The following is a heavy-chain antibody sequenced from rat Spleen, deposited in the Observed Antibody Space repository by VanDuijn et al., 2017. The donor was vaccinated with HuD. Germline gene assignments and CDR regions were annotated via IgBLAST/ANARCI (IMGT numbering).Heavy chain of an antibody. V-gene: IGHV5-27*01. CDR1: GFAFSNYY. Sequence: EVQLVESGGGLVQPGRSLKLSCAASGFAFSNYYMAWVRQAPTKGLEWVAYITTGGGTSFYRDSVKGRFTISRDNAKSTLSLQMDSLRSEDTATYYCARRHYGYTDYFDHWGQGVMVTVSS. CDR3: ARRHYGYTDYFDH. J-gene: IGHJ2*01. CDR2: ITTGGGTS. D-gene: IGHD1-9*01.